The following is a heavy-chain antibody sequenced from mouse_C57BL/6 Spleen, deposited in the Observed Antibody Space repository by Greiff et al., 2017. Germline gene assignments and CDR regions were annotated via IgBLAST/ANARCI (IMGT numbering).Heavy chain of an antibody. Sequence: EVKLVESGGGLVQPGGSLSLSCAASGFTFTDYYMSWVRQPPGKALEWLGFIRKKANGYTTEYSASVKGRFTISRDNSQTILYLQMNALRAEDSATYYCARLGGYDAGYAMDYWGQGTSVTVSS. CDR2: IRKKANGYTT. CDR1: GFTFTDYY. CDR3: ARLGGYDAGYAMDY. V-gene: IGHV7-3*01. J-gene: IGHJ4*01. D-gene: IGHD2-2*01.